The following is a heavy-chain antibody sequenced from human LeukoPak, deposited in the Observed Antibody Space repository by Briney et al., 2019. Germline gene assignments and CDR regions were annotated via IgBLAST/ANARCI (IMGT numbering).Heavy chain of an antibody. Sequence: PSETLSLTCNVSGGTISSSYWSWIRQPPGKGLEWMGYVYYSGSTNYNPSLQSRVTMSVATSENQFSLKLSSVTAADTAVYYCARHASGWYNLDGWGQGTLVTVSP. D-gene: IGHD6-19*01. V-gene: IGHV4-59*08. CDR1: GGTISSSY. CDR2: VYYSGST. J-gene: IGHJ4*02. CDR3: ARHASGWYNLDG.